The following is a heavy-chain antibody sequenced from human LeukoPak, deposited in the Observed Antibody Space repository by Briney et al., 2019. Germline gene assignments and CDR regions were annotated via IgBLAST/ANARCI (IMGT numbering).Heavy chain of an antibody. D-gene: IGHD6-13*01. V-gene: IGHV4-39*01. CDR2: IYYSGST. CDR1: GGSISSSSYY. J-gene: IGHJ4*02. Sequence: SETLSPTCTVSGGSISSSSYYWGWIRQPPGKGLEWIGSIYYSGSTYYNPSLKSRVTISVDTSKNQFSLKLSSVTAADTAVYYCARSPIAAAGIFDYWGQGTLVTVSS. CDR3: ARSPIAAAGIFDY.